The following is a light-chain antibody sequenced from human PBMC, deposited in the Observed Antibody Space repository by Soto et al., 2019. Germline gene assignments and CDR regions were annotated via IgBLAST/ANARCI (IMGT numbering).Light chain of an antibody. Sequence: DIVMTQSPDSLAVSLGERATINCKSSQSVIHTSNNKSYLAWYQQKAGQPPELLLYWASARDSGVPDRFSGSGSGTDFTLTISSLEPEDFAVYYCQQRSNWPPTFGGGTKVDIK. J-gene: IGKJ4*01. CDR3: QQRSNWPPT. V-gene: IGKV4-1*01. CDR1: QSVIHTSNNKSY. CDR2: WAS.